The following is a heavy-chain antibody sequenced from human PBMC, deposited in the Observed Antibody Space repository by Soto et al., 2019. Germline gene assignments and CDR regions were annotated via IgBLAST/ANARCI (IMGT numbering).Heavy chain of an antibody. V-gene: IGHV3-7*04. CDR2: IKQDGSEK. Sequence: EVQLVESGGGLVQPGGSLRLSCAASGFTFNSYWMTWVRQAPGKGLEWVANIKQDGSEKYYVDSVKGRFTISRDNAKNSLYLQLNSLRAEDTAVYYCAMGWGLDPWGQGTLVTVSP. CDR3: AMGWGLDP. J-gene: IGHJ5*02. CDR1: GFTFNSYW. D-gene: IGHD1-26*01.